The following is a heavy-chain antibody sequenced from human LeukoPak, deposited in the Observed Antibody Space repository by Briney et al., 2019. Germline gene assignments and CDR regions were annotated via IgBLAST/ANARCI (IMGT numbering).Heavy chain of an antibody. J-gene: IGHJ5*02. CDR2: ISGSGGST. V-gene: IGHV3-23*01. Sequence: PGGSLRLSCAVSGFTFSNAWMSWVRQAPGKGLEWVSAISGSGGSTYYADSVKGRFTISRDNSKNTLYLQMNSLRAEDTAVYYCATRRVVPAAVHVDTAMVFAMFDPWGQGTLVTVSS. CDR3: ATRRVVPAAVHVDTAMVFAMFDP. D-gene: IGHD5-18*01. CDR1: GFTFSNAW.